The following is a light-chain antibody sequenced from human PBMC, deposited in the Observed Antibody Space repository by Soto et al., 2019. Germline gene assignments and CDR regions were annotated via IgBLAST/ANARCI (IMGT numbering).Light chain of an antibody. CDR2: DAS. CDR3: QQYGRSPPIT. V-gene: IGKV3-20*01. CDR1: QTVRNNY. J-gene: IGKJ5*01. Sequence: EFVLTQSPGTLSLSPGERATLSCRASQTVRNNYLAWYQQKPGQAPRLLIYDASSRATGIPDRFSGGGSGTDFTLTISRLEPEDFAVYYCQQYGRSPPITFGQGTRLEI.